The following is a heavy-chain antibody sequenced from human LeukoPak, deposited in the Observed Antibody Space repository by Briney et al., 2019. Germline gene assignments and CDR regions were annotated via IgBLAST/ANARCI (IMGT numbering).Heavy chain of an antibody. J-gene: IGHJ5*02. CDR1: GGTFSSYD. CDR2: IIPIFGTA. D-gene: IGHD3-10*02. CDR3: AREDCSGSSNWFGP. Sequence: SVKVSCKASGGTFSSYDMSWVRQAPGQGLEWMGGIIPIFGTANYAQKFQGRVTITADESTSTAYMELSSLRSEDTAVYYCAREDCSGSSNWFGPWGTRVLVTVSS. V-gene: IGHV1-69*01.